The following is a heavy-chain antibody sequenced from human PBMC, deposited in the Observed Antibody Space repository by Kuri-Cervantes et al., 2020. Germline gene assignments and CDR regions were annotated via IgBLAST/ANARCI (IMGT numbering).Heavy chain of an antibody. V-gene: IGHV1-18*01. Sequence: ASVKVSCKASGYTFTSYGISWVRQAPGQGLEWMGWISAYNGDTDYAQKFQGRVTMTTDTSTSTAYMEVRSLRSDDTAVYYCARDGSGSLDYWGQGTLVTVSS. CDR2: ISAYNGDT. D-gene: IGHD3-10*01. J-gene: IGHJ4*02. CDR3: ARDGSGSLDY. CDR1: GYTFTSYG.